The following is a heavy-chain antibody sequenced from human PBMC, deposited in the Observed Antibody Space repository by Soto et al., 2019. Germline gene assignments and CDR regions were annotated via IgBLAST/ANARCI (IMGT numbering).Heavy chain of an antibody. CDR2: INPNSGGT. V-gene: IGHV1-2*04. Sequence: QVQLVQSGAEVKKPGASVKVSCKASGYTFTGYYMHWVRQAPGQGLEWMGWINPNSGGTNYAQKLQGWVTMTRDTSISTAYMELSRLRSDDTAVYYCARDLGGGAIFGVAPAGMDVWGQGTTVTVSS. D-gene: IGHD3-3*01. CDR1: GYTFTGYY. J-gene: IGHJ6*02. CDR3: ARDLGGGAIFGVAPAGMDV.